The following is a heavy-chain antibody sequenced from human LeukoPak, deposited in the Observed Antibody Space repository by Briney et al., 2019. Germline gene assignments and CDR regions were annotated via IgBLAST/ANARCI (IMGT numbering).Heavy chain of an antibody. CDR1: GFTFSNAW. CDR2: IKSKTDGGTT. Sequence: GGSLRLSCAASGFTFSNAWMSWVRQAPGKGLEWVGRIKSKTDGGTTDYVAPVKGRFTISRDDSKNTLYLQMNSLKTEDTAVYYCTTDYPYQLLLGNWGQGTLVTVSS. D-gene: IGHD2-2*01. J-gene: IGHJ4*02. CDR3: TTDYPYQLLLGN. V-gene: IGHV3-15*01.